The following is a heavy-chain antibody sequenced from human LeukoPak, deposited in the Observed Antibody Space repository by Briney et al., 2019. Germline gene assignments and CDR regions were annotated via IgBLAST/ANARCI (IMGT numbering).Heavy chain of an antibody. J-gene: IGHJ6*03. CDR1: GYTFTGYY. V-gene: IGHV1-2*02. Sequence: ASVKVSCKVSGYTFTGYYMHWVRQAPGQGLEWMGWINPNSGGTNYAQKFQGRVTMTRDTSISTAYMELSRLRSDDTAVYYCARDKVGYCSGGSCYSALEYYYYYMDVWGKGTTVTISS. D-gene: IGHD2-15*01. CDR3: ARDKVGYCSGGSCYSALEYYYYYMDV. CDR2: INPNSGGT.